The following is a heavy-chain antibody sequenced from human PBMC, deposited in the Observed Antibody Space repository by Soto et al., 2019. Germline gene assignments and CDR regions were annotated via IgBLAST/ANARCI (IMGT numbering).Heavy chain of an antibody. J-gene: IGHJ6*02. Sequence: QVQLVRSGDEVKKPGASVKVSCKASGYIFVNYGIAWVRQAPRQGLEWIGWINPYTDNTHSASKVQGRLTMTTDTSTSTAYMDLGSLTSDDTAVYYCVMVDNYVTPTPQDVWGQGTTVTVSS. CDR3: VMVDNYVTPTPQDV. CDR2: INPYTDNT. V-gene: IGHV1-18*01. CDR1: GYIFVNYG. D-gene: IGHD3-16*01.